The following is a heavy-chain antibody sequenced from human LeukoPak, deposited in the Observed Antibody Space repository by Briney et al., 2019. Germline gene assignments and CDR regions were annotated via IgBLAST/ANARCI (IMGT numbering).Heavy chain of an antibody. Sequence: SETLSLTCTVSGGSISSYYWSWIRQPPGKGLEWIGYIYYSGSTNYNPSLKSRVTISVDTSKNQFSLKLSSVTAADTAVYYCARGLFVQTYQLLAWPEFDPWGQGTLVTVSS. CDR3: ARGLFVQTYQLLAWPEFDP. CDR1: GGSISSYY. CDR2: IYYSGST. J-gene: IGHJ5*02. D-gene: IGHD2-2*01. V-gene: IGHV4-59*08.